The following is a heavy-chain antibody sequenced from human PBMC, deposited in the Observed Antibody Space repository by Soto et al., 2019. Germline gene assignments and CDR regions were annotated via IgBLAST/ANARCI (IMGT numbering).Heavy chain of an antibody. CDR3: AKDYLGYSSSWYVAY. V-gene: IGHV3-23*01. D-gene: IGHD6-13*01. CDR2: ISGSGGST. Sequence: GGSLRLSCAASGFTFSSYAMSWVRQAPGKGLEWVSAISGSGGSTYYADSVKGRFTISRDNSKNTLYLQMNSLRAEDTAVYYCAKDYLGYSSSWYVAYWGQGTLVTVSS. CDR1: GFTFSSYA. J-gene: IGHJ4*02.